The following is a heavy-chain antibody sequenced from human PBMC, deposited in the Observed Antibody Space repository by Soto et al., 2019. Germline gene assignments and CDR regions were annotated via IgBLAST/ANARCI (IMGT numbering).Heavy chain of an antibody. V-gene: IGHV3-23*01. Sequence: PGGSLRLSCAASGFTFSSYAMSWVRQARGKGLEWVSAISGSGGSTYYADSVKGRFTISRDNSKNTLYLQMNSLRAEDTAVYYCARVGVPNPVNYYYYYMDVWGKGTTVTVSS. CDR3: ARVGVPNPVNYYYYYMDV. J-gene: IGHJ6*03. CDR1: GFTFSSYA. CDR2: ISGSGGST. D-gene: IGHD3-10*01.